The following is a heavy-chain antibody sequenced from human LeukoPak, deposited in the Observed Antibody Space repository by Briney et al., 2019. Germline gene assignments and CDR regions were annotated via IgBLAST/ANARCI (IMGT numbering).Heavy chain of an antibody. CDR3: ARVRCSSTSCSMRGAFDI. V-gene: IGHV4-59*01. D-gene: IGHD2-2*01. CDR2: IYYSGST. Sequence: PSETLSLTCTVSGGSISSYYWNWIRQPPGKGLEWIGYIYYSGSTNYNPSLKSQITISLDTSKNQFSLQLSSVTAADTAVYYCARVRCSSTSCSMRGAFDIWGQGTVVTVSS. CDR1: GGSISSYY. J-gene: IGHJ3*02.